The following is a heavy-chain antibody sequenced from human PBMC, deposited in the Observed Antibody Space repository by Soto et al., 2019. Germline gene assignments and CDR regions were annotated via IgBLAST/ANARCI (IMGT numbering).Heavy chain of an antibody. CDR2: IVVGSGNT. D-gene: IGHD3-3*01. CDR1: GFTFTSSA. J-gene: IGHJ6*02. V-gene: IGHV1-58*01. CDR3: ARYLYYDFWSGDYTRNYYGMDV. Sequence: SVKVSCKASGFTFTSSAVQWVRQARGQRLEWIGWIVVGSGNTNYAQKFQERVAITRDMSTSTAYMELSSLRSEDTAMYYCARYLYYDFWSGDYTRNYYGMDVWGQGTTVTVSS.